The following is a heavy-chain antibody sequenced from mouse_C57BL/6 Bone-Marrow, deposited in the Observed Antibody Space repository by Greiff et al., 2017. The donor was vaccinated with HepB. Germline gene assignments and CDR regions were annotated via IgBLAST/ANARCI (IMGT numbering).Heavy chain of an antibody. CDR1: GYTFTSYG. Sequence: QVQLQQSGAELARPGASVKLSCKASGYTFTSYGISWVKQRTGQGLEWIGEIYPRSGNTYYNEKFKGKATLTADKSSSTAYMGLRSLTSEDSAVYFCARWGPYYYGSSCDYFDYWGQGTTLTVSS. V-gene: IGHV1-81*01. CDR2: IYPRSGNT. J-gene: IGHJ2*01. D-gene: IGHD1-1*01. CDR3: ARWGPYYYGSSCDYFDY.